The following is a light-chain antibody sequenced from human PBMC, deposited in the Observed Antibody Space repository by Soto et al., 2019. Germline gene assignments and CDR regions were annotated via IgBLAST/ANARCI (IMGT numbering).Light chain of an antibody. CDR3: QQTYCPPLT. CDR2: DAT. J-gene: IGKJ1*01. Sequence: IQLKQSPSSLSASVGDRVAITCRTSQSINNYLNWYQQKPGKAPKVLIYDATRLQSGVPSRFSGGGSGTDFTLTISSLQPEDFATYYCQQTYCPPLTFGQGTKVDIK. V-gene: IGKV1-39*01. CDR1: QSINNY.